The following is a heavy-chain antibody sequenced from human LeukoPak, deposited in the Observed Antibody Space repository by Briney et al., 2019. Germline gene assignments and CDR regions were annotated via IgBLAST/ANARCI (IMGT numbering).Heavy chain of an antibody. V-gene: IGHV1-18*01. CDR1: GYTFTSYG. D-gene: IGHD1-26*01. J-gene: IGHJ4*02. CDR2: ISAYNGNT. CDR3: ARNQVGATPLDY. Sequence: ASVKVSCKASGYTFTSYGIGWVRQAPGQGLEWMGWISAYNGNTNYAQKLQGRVTMTTDTSTSTAYMELRSLRSDDTAVYYCARNQVGATPLDYWGQGTLVTVSS.